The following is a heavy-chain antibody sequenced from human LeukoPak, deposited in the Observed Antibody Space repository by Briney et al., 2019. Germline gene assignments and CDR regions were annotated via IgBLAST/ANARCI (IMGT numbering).Heavy chain of an antibody. CDR2: IYYSGST. D-gene: IGHD6-6*01. Sequence: SETLSLTCAIYGGSFSGYYWGWIRQPPGKGLEWIGSIYYSGSTYYNPSLKSRVTISVDTSKNQFSLKLSSVTAADTAVYYCAIGHLIAARPKPAWIDYWGQGTLVTVSS. V-gene: IGHV4-34*01. CDR1: GGSFSGYY. CDR3: AIGHLIAARPKPAWIDY. J-gene: IGHJ4*02.